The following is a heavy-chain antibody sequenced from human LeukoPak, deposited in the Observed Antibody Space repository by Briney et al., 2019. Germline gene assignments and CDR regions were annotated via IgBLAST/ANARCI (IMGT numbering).Heavy chain of an antibody. Sequence: PGGSLRLSCAASGFTFSNAWMSWVRQAPGKGLEWVGRIKSKTDGGTTDYAAPVKGRFTISRDDSKNTLYLQMNSLKTEDTAVYHCTTAPYRGYYGPGTPQPFDYWGQGTLVTVSS. D-gene: IGHD3-10*01. CDR2: IKSKTDGGTT. V-gene: IGHV3-15*01. J-gene: IGHJ4*02. CDR1: GFTFSNAW. CDR3: TTAPYRGYYGPGTPQPFDY.